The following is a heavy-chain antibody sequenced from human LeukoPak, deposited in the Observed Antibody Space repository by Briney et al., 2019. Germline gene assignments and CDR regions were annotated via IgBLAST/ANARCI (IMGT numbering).Heavy chain of an antibody. V-gene: IGHV1-2*02. CDR2: INPNSGGT. D-gene: IGHD3-10*01. J-gene: IGHJ5*02. Sequence: GASVKVSCKASGFTFTGYYLHWVRQAPGQGLKWMGWINPNSGGTNYAQKFQGRVTMTRDTSISTAYMELSRLRSDDTAVYYCARATYGSRGSWFDPWGQGTLVTVSS. CDR1: GFTFTGYY. CDR3: ARATYGSRGSWFDP.